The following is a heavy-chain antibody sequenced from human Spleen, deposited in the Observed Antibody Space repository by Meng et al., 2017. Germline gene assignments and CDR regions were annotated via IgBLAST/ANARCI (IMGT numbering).Heavy chain of an antibody. CDR1: GDSVSAYY. CDR2: IYNSGST. Sequence: GSLRLSCTVSGDSVSAYYWTWIRQPRGKGLEWTGHIYNSGSTNYNPSLASRVTISVDTSKNQFSLMLSSVTAADTAVYYCARGRYDTRGYSSFFFDYWGPGTLVTVSS. D-gene: IGHD3-22*01. V-gene: IGHV4-59*02. J-gene: IGHJ4*02. CDR3: ARGRYDTRGYSSFFFDY.